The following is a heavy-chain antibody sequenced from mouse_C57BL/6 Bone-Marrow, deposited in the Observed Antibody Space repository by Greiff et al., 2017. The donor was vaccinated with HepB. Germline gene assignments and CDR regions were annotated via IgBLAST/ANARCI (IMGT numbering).Heavy chain of an antibody. CDR2: IYPGSGST. V-gene: IGHV1-55*01. Sequence: QVQLQQSGAELVKPGASVKMSCKASGYTFTSYWITWVKQRPGQGLEWIGDIYPGSGSTNYNEKFKSKATLTVDTSSSTAYMQLSSLTSEDSAVYYCARDDGYFLYYFDYWGQGTTLTVCS. J-gene: IGHJ2*01. CDR3: ARDDGYFLYYFDY. D-gene: IGHD2-3*01. CDR1: GYTFTSYW.